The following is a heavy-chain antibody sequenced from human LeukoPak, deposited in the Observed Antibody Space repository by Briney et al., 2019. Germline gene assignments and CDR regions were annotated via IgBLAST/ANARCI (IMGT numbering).Heavy chain of an antibody. CDR2: NYYSGST. J-gene: IGHJ4*02. CDR3: ARETCSGGSCFQFDF. D-gene: IGHD2-15*01. Sequence: SETLSLTCTVSGDSISNYYWSWIRQSPGKGLEWIGYNYYSGSTNYNPSLKSRVTISVDTSNNQFSLKLSSVTAADTAVYYCARETCSGGSCFQFDFWGQGTLVTASS. V-gene: IGHV4-59*01. CDR1: GDSISNYY.